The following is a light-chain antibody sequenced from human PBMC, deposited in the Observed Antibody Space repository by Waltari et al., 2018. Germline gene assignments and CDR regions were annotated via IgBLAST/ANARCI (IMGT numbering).Light chain of an antibody. Sequence: QSVVTQPPSVSGTPGQRVTISCSGSNSNIVSNDVNWYQQLPGTAPKLLIYNNNQRPSGVPDRFSGSKSGSSASLAISGLQSEDEGDYYCASWDDSLTGSWVFGGGTKLTVL. CDR2: NNN. J-gene: IGLJ3*02. CDR1: NSNIVSND. V-gene: IGLV1-44*01. CDR3: ASWDDSLTGSWV.